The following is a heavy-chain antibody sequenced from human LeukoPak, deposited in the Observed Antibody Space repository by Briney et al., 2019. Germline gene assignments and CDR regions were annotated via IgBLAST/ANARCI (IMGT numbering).Heavy chain of an antibody. J-gene: IGHJ4*02. V-gene: IGHV3-23*01. Sequence: GGSLRLSCAASGFTFSSYAMTWVRQAPGKGLEWVSSISGSGGNTYYRDSVKGRFTISRDSSKNTVYLQMNSLRAEDTAVYLCAKGPAANSYGSFDYWGQGTLVTVSS. CDR3: AKGPAANSYGSFDY. D-gene: IGHD5-18*01. CDR2: ISGSGGNT. CDR1: GFTFSSYA.